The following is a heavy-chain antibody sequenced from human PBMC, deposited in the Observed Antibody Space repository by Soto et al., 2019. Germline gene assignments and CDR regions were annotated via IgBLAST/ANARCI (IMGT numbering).Heavy chain of an antibody. D-gene: IGHD3-10*01. CDR1: GFSLRSDW. CDR2: IKEDGSVK. J-gene: IGHJ3*02. V-gene: IGHV3-7*01. CDR3: GTDRWGGAFDM. Sequence: GGSLRLSCAANGFSLRSDWMAWVRNITGKGLEFVDNIKEDGSVKNYVDSVKGRFSISRDNDKNTLYLQMNSLRAEDTAVYYCGTDRWGGAFDMWGQGTTVTVS.